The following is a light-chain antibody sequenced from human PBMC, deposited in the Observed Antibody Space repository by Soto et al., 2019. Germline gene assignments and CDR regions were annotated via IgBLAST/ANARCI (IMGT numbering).Light chain of an antibody. J-gene: IGKJ1*01. CDR2: DIS. CDR3: QQRSNWPRA. V-gene: IGKV3-11*01. Sequence: EIVLTQSPATLSLSPGERATLSCRASQSVSTYLAWYQQRPGQAPRLLIYDISRRATDIPDRFSGSGSGTDFTLTISRLEPEDFAVYYCQQRSNWPRAFGQGTKVDNK. CDR1: QSVSTY.